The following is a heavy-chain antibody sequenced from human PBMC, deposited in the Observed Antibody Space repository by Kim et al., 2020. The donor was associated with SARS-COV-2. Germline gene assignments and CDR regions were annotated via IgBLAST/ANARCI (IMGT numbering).Heavy chain of an antibody. V-gene: IGHV3-73*01. CDR2: IRSKGKNFAP. CDR1: GFTFDESV. Sequence: GGSLRLSCVASGFTFDESVIHWVRQAPGRGLEWIALIRSKGKNFAPTYAASVKGRFTISRDDLTNTAHLQMNSRKSEDTAVYYCARSADLWRGYYLDYWG. J-gene: IGHJ4*01. D-gene: IGHD3-3*01. CDR3: ARSADLWRGYYLDY.